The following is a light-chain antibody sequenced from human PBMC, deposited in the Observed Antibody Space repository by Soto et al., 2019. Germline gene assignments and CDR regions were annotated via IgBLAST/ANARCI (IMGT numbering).Light chain of an antibody. CDR3: QQYGSSPPT. V-gene: IGKV3-20*01. CDR1: QSVSSSY. J-gene: IGKJ4*01. Sequence: EIVLTQSPGTPSLSPGERATLSCRGSQSVSSSYLAWYQQKPGQAPRLLIYGASSRATGIPDRFSGSGSGTDFTLTISRLEPEDFAVYYCQQYGSSPPTLGGGTKVDIK. CDR2: GAS.